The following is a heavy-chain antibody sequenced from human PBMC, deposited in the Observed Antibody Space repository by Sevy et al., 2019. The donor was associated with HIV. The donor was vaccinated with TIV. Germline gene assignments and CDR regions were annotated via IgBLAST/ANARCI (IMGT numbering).Heavy chain of an antibody. V-gene: IGHV1-8*01. J-gene: IGHJ6*02. CDR1: GYTFTSYD. Sequence: ASVNVSCKASGYTFTSYDINWVRQATGQGLEWMGWMNPNSGNTGYAQKFQGRVTMTRNTSISTAYMELSSLRSEDTAVYYCAKSSSSSSHYYYYYGMDVWGQGTTVTVSS. CDR3: AKSSSSSSHYYYYYGMDV. CDR2: MNPNSGNT. D-gene: IGHD6-13*01.